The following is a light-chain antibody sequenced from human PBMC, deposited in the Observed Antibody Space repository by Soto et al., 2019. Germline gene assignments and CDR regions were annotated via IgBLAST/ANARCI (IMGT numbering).Light chain of an antibody. V-gene: IGLV2-23*01. J-gene: IGLJ2*01. Sequence: QSALTQPASVSGSPGQSITISCTGTSSDVGAYIFVSWYQQHPGKAPKLMIYEGDKRPSGVSNRFSGSKSGNTASLTISGLQAEDEADYYCCSYALGSTLVFGGGTQLTVL. CDR2: EGD. CDR1: SSDVGAYIF. CDR3: CSYALGSTLV.